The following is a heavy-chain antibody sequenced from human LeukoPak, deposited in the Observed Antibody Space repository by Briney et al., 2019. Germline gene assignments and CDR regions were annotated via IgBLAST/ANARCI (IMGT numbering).Heavy chain of an antibody. V-gene: IGHV3-21*01. J-gene: IGHJ4*02. CDR3: ARELGIAARPDY. CDR2: ISSSSSYI. D-gene: IGHD6-6*01. CDR1: GFTFSSYS. Sequence: GGSLRLSCAASGFTFSSYSMNWVRQAPGKGLEWVSSISSSSSYIYYADSVKGRFTISRDNAKNSQYLQMNSLRADDTAVYYSARELGIAARPDYWGQGTLVTVSS.